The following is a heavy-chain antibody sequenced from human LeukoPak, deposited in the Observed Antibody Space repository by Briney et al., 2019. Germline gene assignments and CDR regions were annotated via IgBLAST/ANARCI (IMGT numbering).Heavy chain of an antibody. J-gene: IGHJ4*02. CDR3: ARPQGAYCGGDCYLDY. V-gene: IGHV1-46*01. Sequence: ASVKVSCKASGYTFTSYYMHWARQAPGQGLEWMGIINPSGGSTTYAQKFQGRLTMTRDTSTSTVYMELSSLRSEDTAVYYCARPQGAYCGGDCYLDYWGQGTLVTVSS. CDR1: GYTFTSYY. CDR2: INPSGGST. D-gene: IGHD2-21*02.